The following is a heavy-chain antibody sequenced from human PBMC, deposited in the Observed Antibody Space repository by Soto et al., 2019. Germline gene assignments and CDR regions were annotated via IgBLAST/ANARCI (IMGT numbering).Heavy chain of an antibody. V-gene: IGHV3-74*01. CDR2: IKTDGSIT. CDR3: SRVVSGWYHFDY. Sequence: EAQLVESGGGLVQPGGSLRLSCAASGFTFSSYWMHWVRQAPGKGLVWVSRIKTDGSITSYADSVQGRFTISRDNAKNTLYLQMNSLRAEDTAVYYCSRVVSGWYHFDYWGQGTLVTVSS. J-gene: IGHJ4*02. D-gene: IGHD6-19*01. CDR1: GFTFSSYW.